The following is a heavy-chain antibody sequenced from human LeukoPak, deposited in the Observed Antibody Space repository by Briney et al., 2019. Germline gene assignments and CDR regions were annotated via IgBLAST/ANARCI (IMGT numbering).Heavy chain of an antibody. CDR1: GYTFTSYG. Sequence: ASVKVSCKASGYTFTSYGISWVRQAPGQGLEWVGWISAYNGNTNYAQTLQGRVTMTTDTSTSTAYMELRSLRSEDTAVYYCARGREPYYYYYMDVWGKGTTVTVSS. J-gene: IGHJ6*03. V-gene: IGHV1-18*01. D-gene: IGHD1-14*01. CDR3: ARGREPYYYYYMDV. CDR2: ISAYNGNT.